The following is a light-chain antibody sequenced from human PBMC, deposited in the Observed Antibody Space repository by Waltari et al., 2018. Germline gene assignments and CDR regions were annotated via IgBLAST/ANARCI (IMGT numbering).Light chain of an antibody. CDR2: DAI. Sequence: QSALTQPDSVSGSPGQSITISCTGTSRDVGGYNYVPWYQQYPGKAPKVIIYDAINRPSGVSNRFSGSKSGNSASLTISGLQAEDEADYYCGSFISSTTGIFGGGTRLTVL. J-gene: IGLJ2*01. CDR3: GSFISSTTGI. CDR1: SRDVGGYNY. V-gene: IGLV2-14*03.